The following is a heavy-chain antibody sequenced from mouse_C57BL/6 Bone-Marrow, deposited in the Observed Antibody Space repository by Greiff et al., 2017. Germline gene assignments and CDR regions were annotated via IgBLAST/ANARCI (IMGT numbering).Heavy chain of an antibody. CDR1: GFTFSDYG. J-gene: IGHJ4*01. V-gene: IGHV5-17*01. CDR2: ISSGSSTI. D-gene: IGHD1-1*01. CDR3: ARGGTVVAFYAMDY. Sequence: EVKVEESGGGLVKPGASLKFSCAASGFTFSDYGMHWVRQAPEKGLEWVAYISSGSSTIYYADTVKGRFTISRDKSKNTPFLQMTSLRSEDTAMYYCARGGTVVAFYAMDYWGQGTSVTVSS.